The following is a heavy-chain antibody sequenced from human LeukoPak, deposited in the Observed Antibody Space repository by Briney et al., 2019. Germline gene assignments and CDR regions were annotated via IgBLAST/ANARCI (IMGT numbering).Heavy chain of an antibody. D-gene: IGHD2-21*01. Sequence: PGGSLRLSCSASGFTFSSSAMHWIRQAPGKGLDYASAISDSGANTYYTDSVKGRFTISRDNSKNTLYLQMSSLRPEDTAVYYFVRCGGNNCRPGGDYWGQGTLVTVSS. J-gene: IGHJ4*02. CDR1: GFTFSSSA. CDR3: VRCGGNNCRPGGDY. CDR2: ISDSGANT. V-gene: IGHV3-64D*09.